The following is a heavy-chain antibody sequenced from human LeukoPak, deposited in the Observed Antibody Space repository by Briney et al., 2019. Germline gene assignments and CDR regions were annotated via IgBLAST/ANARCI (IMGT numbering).Heavy chain of an antibody. J-gene: IGHJ4*02. D-gene: IGHD4-17*01. Sequence: GGSLRLSCAASGFAVSSNYMSWVRQAPGKGLEWVGRIKSKTDGGTTDYAAPVKGRFTISRDDSKNTLYLQMNSLKTEDTAVYYCTTPSTTVTTYWGQGTLVTVSS. CDR2: IKSKTDGGTT. CDR1: GFAVSSNY. CDR3: TTPSTTVTTY. V-gene: IGHV3-15*01.